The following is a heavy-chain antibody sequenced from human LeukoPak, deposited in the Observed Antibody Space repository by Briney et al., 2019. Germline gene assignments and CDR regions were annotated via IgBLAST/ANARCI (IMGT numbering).Heavy chain of an antibody. CDR2: ISSRSSYI. CDR3: AKDPEKGLAVARLEH. Sequence: GGSLRLSCAASGFTFSSYSMNWVRQAPGKGLEWVSSISSRSSYIYYADSVKGRFTISRDNAKNSLYLQMNSLRAEDTAVYYCAKDPEKGLAVARLEHWGQGTLVTVSS. J-gene: IGHJ5*02. V-gene: IGHV3-21*01. D-gene: IGHD6-19*01. CDR1: GFTFSSYS.